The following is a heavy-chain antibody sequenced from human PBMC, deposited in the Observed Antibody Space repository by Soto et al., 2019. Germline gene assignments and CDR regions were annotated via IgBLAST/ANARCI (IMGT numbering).Heavy chain of an antibody. CDR2: ISAYNGNT. D-gene: IGHD3-10*01. CDR1: GYTFTSYG. J-gene: IGHJ3*02. Sequence: ASVKVSCKASGYTFTSYGISWVRPAPGQGLEWMGWISAYNGNTNYAQKLQGRVTMTTDTSTSTAYMELRGLRSDDTAVYYCARDGVYGSGDDAFDIWGQGTMVTVSS. V-gene: IGHV1-18*01. CDR3: ARDGVYGSGDDAFDI.